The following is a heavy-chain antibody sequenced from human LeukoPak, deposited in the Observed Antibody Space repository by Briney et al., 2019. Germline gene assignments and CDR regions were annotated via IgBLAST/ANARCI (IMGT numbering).Heavy chain of an antibody. CDR3: ARGVYHDSSGYYYRNYYYYYMDV. CDR1: GGSISSYY. J-gene: IGHJ6*03. Sequence: SDTLSLTCTVSGGSISSYYWSWIRQPPGKGLEWIGYVYYNGSTNYNPSLKSRLTISVDTSKNQFSLKLSSVTAADTAVYYCARGVYHDSSGYYYRNYYYYYMDVWGKGTTVTVSS. V-gene: IGHV4-59*01. D-gene: IGHD3-22*01. CDR2: VYYNGST.